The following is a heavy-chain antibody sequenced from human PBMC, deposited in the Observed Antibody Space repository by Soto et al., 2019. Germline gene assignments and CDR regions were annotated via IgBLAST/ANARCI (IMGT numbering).Heavy chain of an antibody. CDR2: IFSNDEK. Sequence: SGPTLVNPTETLTLTCTVSGFSLSNARMGVSWIRQPPGKALEWLAHIFSNDEKSYSTSLKSRLTISKDTSKSQVVLTMTNMDPVDTATYYCARMSGSGSYYYYYGMDVWGQGTTVTVSS. J-gene: IGHJ6*02. CDR3: ARMSGSGSYYYYYGMDV. V-gene: IGHV2-26*01. D-gene: IGHD3-10*01. CDR1: GFSLSNARMG.